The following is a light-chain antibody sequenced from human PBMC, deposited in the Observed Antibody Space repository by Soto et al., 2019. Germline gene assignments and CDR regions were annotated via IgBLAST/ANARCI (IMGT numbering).Light chain of an antibody. CDR1: QSVSSNY. Sequence: EIVLPQSPGTLSLSPGARATLSGRASQSVSSNYLAWYQQKPGQAPRLLIYGASSRATGIPDRFSGSGSGTDFTLTISRLEPEDFAVYYCQQYGSSPGTFGQGTKVDI. V-gene: IGKV3-20*01. CDR3: QQYGSSPGT. CDR2: GAS. J-gene: IGKJ1*01.